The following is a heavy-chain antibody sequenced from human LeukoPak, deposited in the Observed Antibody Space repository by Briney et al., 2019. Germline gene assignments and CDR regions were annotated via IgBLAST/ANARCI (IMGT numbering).Heavy chain of an antibody. CDR2: IKEDGSEK. J-gene: IGHJ4*02. D-gene: IGHD2-2*01. CDR3: VRVLASCYYY. CDR1: GFTFSSYW. V-gene: IGHV3-7*04. Sequence: GGSLRLSCAPSGFTFSSYWMGWVRQAPGKGLERVANIKEDGSEKYYVDSVKGRFTISRDNAKNSLYLQMNSLRAEDTAVYYCVRVLASCYYYWGQGTLVTVSS.